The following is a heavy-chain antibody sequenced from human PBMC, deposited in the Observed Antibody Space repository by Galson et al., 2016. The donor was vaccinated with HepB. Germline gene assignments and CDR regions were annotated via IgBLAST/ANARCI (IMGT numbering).Heavy chain of an antibody. V-gene: IGHV3-23*01. Sequence: ETLSLTCTVSGGSISNRNYFWGWIRQPPGKGLEWVSGLSGSGRSTYYADSVKGRFTISRDNFKNTLYLQMNSLRAEDTALYYCAKSDDFWSGYWGNKWFDPWGQGTLVTVSS. CDR2: LSGSGRST. D-gene: IGHD3-3*01. CDR3: AKSDDFWSGYWGNKWFDP. CDR1: GGSISNRNYF. J-gene: IGHJ5*02.